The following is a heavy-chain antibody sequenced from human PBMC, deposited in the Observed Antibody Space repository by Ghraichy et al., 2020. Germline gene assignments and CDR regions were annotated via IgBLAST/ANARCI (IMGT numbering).Heavy chain of an antibody. CDR3: AKVRAYGDYYSYYFDYMDV. Sequence: GGSLRLSCAASGFTFSNYGMHWVRQAPGKGLEWMAVISYDGNEEYYADSVKGRFTISRDDSKKTLYLQMNSLTTEDTAVYHCAKVRAYGDYYSYYFDYMDVWSKGTAVTVSS. CDR2: ISYDGNEE. CDR1: GFTFSNYG. D-gene: IGHD4-17*01. J-gene: IGHJ6*03. V-gene: IGHV3-30*18.